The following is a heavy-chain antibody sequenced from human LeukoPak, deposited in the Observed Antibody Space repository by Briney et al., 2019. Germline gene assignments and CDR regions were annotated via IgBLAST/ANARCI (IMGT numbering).Heavy chain of an antibody. V-gene: IGHV1-69*04. CDR3: ARDLRVSDGAYYYYGMDV. Sequence: SVKVSCKASGGTFSSYAISWVRQAPGQGLEWMGRIIPILGIANYAQKFQGRVTITADKSTSTAYMELSSLRPEDTAVYYCARDLRVSDGAYYYYGMDVWGQGTTVTVSS. CDR1: GGTFSSYA. CDR2: IIPILGIA. D-gene: IGHD2-8*01. J-gene: IGHJ6*02.